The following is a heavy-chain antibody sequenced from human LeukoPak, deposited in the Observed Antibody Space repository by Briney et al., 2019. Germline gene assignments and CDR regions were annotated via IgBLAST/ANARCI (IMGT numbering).Heavy chain of an antibody. CDR3: ARGGYSSGWSYNWFDP. CDR1: GGSISSYY. Sequence: SETLSLTCTVSGGSISSYYWSWIRQPAGKGLEWIGRIYTSGSTNYNPSLKSRVTISVDTSKNQFSLKLSSVTAADTAVYYCARGGYSSGWSYNWFDPWGQGTLVTVSS. CDR2: IYTSGST. J-gene: IGHJ5*02. V-gene: IGHV4-4*07. D-gene: IGHD6-19*01.